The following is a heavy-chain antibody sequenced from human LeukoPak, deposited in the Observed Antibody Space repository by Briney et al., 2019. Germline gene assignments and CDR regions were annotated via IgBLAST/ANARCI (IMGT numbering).Heavy chain of an antibody. CDR1: GYTFTSNY. D-gene: IGHD6-19*01. J-gene: IGHJ4*02. CDR2: INPSGGST. CDR3: ASNLAVAGD. V-gene: IGHV1-46*01. Sequence: ASVKVSCKASGYTFTSNYMNWVRQAPGQGLEWMGIINPSGGSTSYAQKFQGRVTMTRDTSTSTVYMDLSSLRSEDTAVYYCASNLAVAGDWGQGTLVTVSS.